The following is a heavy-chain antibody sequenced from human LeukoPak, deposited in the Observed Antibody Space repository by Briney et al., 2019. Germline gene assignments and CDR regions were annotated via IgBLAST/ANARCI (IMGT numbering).Heavy chain of an antibody. D-gene: IGHD3-3*01. CDR2: INSDRSST. V-gene: IGHV3-74*01. J-gene: IGHJ6*02. Sequence: PGGSLRLSCAASGFTFSSYWMHWVRQAPGKGLVWVSRINSDRSSTSYADSVKGRFTISRDDAKNTLYLQMNSLRAEDTAVYYCARADRTHDFWTPTYYYGMDVWGQGTTVTVSS. CDR1: GFTFSSYW. CDR3: ARADRTHDFWTPTYYYGMDV.